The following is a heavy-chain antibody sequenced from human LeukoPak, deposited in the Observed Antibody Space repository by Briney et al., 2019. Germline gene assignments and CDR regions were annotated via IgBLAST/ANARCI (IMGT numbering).Heavy chain of an antibody. CDR3: ARASSSSHFDY. D-gene: IGHD6-6*01. V-gene: IGHV3-33*01. CDR2: IWYDGSKT. CDR1: RFTFTNYG. Sequence: PGGSLRLSCATSRFTFTNYGLHWPRQSPGKGLEWVAVIWYDGSKTYYADSVNGRFTISRDNSKNTVYLQMNSLRAEDTAVYYCARASSSSHFDYWGQGTLVTVSS. J-gene: IGHJ4*02.